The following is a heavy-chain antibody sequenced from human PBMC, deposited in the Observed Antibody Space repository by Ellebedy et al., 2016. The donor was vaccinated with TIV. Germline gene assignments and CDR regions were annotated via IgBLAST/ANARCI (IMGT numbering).Heavy chain of an antibody. V-gene: IGHV3-30-3*01. D-gene: IGHD5-12*01. CDR3: ARDWSGYSGYGMEV. CDR1: GFTFSTYA. CDR2: ISYDGHNK. J-gene: IGHJ6*02. Sequence: GGSLRLXCAASGFTFSTYAMHWVRQAPGKGLEWVAVISYDGHNKYYADSVKGRFTISRDNSKNTLFLQMNSLRAEDTAVYYCARDWSGYSGYGMEVWGQGTTVTVSS.